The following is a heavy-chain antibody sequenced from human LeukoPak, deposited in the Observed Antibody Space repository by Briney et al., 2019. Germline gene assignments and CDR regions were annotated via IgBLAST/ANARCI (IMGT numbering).Heavy chain of an antibody. J-gene: IGHJ6*03. V-gene: IGHV3-30*02. CDR1: GFTFSSSG. Sequence: GGSLRLPCAASGFTFSSSGMHWVRQAPGKGLEWVAFIRYDGTNEYYADSVKGRFTISRDNSKNTLYLQMNSLRAEDTAVYYCAKAPGGYYGSGSQKYYYYYMDVWGKGTTVTVSS. CDR3: AKAPGGYYGSGSQKYYYYYMDV. D-gene: IGHD3-10*01. CDR2: IRYDGTNE.